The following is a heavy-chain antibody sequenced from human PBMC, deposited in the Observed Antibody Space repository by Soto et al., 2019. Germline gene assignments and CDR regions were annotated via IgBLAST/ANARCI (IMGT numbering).Heavy chain of an antibody. CDR2: IYTSGST. CDR1: GGSISSYY. V-gene: IGHV4-4*07. J-gene: IGHJ3*02. Sequence: SETLSLTCTVSGGSISSYYWSWIRQPAGKGLEWIGRIYTSGSTNYNPSLKSRVTMSVDTSKNQSSLKLSSVTAADTAVYYCATYSGSARRDAFDIWGQGTMVTVSS. CDR3: ATYSGSARRDAFDI. D-gene: IGHD3-10*01.